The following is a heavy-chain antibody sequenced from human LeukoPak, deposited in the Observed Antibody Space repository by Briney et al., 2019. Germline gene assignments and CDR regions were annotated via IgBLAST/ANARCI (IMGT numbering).Heavy chain of an antibody. CDR2: IYYSGST. D-gene: IGHD3-10*01. CDR3: ARDNGSGTIFGP. V-gene: IGHV4-39*02. CDR1: GGSISSNNYY. Sequence: SETLSLTCTVSGGSISSNNYYWGWIRQPPGKGLEWIGTIYYSGSTYYNPSLKSRVTMSIDTSKNQFSLKMSSVTAADTAVYYCARDNGSGTIFGPWGQGTLVTVSS. J-gene: IGHJ5*02.